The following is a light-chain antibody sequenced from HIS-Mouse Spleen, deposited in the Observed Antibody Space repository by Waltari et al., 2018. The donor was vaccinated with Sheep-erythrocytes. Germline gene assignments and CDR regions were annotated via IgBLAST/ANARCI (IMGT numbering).Light chain of an antibody. CDR3: SSYTSSSTLYV. CDR2: DVS. V-gene: IGLV2-14*03. J-gene: IGLJ1*01. Sequence: QSALTQPASVSGSPGQSITIYCTGTSSDVGGYNFVSGYQQHPGKAPKLMIYDVSNRPSGVSNRFSGSKSGNTASLTISGLQAEDEADYYCSSYTSSSTLYVLGTGTKVTVL. CDR1: SSDVGGYNF.